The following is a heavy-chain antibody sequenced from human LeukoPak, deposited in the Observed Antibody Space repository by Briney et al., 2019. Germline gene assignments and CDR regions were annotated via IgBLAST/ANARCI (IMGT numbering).Heavy chain of an antibody. CDR2: ISSSSSTI. D-gene: IGHD3-3*01. CDR1: GFTFSSYA. J-gene: IGHJ3*02. Sequence: GGSLRLSCAASGFTFSSYAMSWVRQAPGKGLEWVSYISSSSSTIYYADSVKGRFTISRDNAKNSLYLQMNSLRAEDTAVYYCARTPLYITIFGVGLAFDIWGQGTMVTVSS. V-gene: IGHV3-48*01. CDR3: ARTPLYITIFGVGLAFDI.